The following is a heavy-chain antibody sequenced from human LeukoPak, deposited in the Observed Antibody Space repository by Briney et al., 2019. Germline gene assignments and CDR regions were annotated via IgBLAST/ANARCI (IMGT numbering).Heavy chain of an antibody. CDR1: GGSINTYY. CDR3: ARYSRITSRSDAFDI. D-gene: IGHD2-2*01. Sequence: PSETLSLTCTVSGGSINTYYWNWVRQPPGKGLEWIGYIYDSGSTNYNPSLKSRVTISVDTSKNQFSLNLNSVTAADTAIYYCARYSRITSRSDAFDIWGQGTMVTVSS. CDR2: IYDSGST. J-gene: IGHJ3*02. V-gene: IGHV4-59*01.